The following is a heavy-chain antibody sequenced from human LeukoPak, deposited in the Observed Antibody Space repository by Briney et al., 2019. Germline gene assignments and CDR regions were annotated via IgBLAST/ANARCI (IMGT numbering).Heavy chain of an antibody. CDR1: GFTFSSYG. J-gene: IGHJ4*02. V-gene: IGHV3-30*18. D-gene: IGHD3-22*01. CDR3: AKDRASSGATYYFDY. CDR2: IPYDGSNK. Sequence: HPGRSLRLSCAASGFTFSSYGMHWVRQAPGKGLEWVAVIPYDGSNKYYADSVKGRFTISRDNSKNTLYLQMSSLRAEDTAVYYCAKDRASSGATYYFDYWGQGTLVTVSS.